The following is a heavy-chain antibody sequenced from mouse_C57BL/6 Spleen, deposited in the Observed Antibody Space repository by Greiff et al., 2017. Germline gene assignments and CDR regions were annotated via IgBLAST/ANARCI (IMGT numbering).Heavy chain of an antibody. CDR2: ISGGGGNT. D-gene: IGHD1-1*01. V-gene: IGHV5-9*01. CDR3: ARQGGSSYGY. CDR1: GFTFSSYT. J-gene: IGHJ2*01. Sequence: EVKVVESGGGLVKPGGSLKLSCAASGFTFSSYTMSWVRQTPEKRLEWVATISGGGGNTYYPDSVKGRFTISRDNAKNTLYLQMSSLRSEDTALYYCARQGGSSYGYWGQGTTLTVSS.